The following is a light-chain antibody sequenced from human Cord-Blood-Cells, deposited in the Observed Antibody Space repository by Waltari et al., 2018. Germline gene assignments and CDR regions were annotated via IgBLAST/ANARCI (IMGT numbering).Light chain of an antibody. CDR2: DVS. V-gene: IGLV2-11*01. CDR3: CSYAGSYTWV. Sequence: QSALTQPRSVSGSPGQSVTISCTGTRSAVGGYNYFSWYQQHPGKAPKLMIYDVSKRPSGVPDRFSGSKSGNTASLTISGLQAEDEADYYCCSYAGSYTWVFGGGTKLTVL. CDR1: RSAVGGYNY. J-gene: IGLJ3*02.